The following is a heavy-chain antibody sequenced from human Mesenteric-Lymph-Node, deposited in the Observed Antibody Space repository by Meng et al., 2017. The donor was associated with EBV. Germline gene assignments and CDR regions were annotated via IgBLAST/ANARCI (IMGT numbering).Heavy chain of an antibody. CDR2: ISRSSSSI. V-gene: IGHV3-11*01. J-gene: IGHJ4*02. Sequence: VQEVSSGCGLVTPGGSLRLSCAASGFIFSDFDMSWSRQAPGKGLEWVSYISRSSSSIYYADSVKGRFTISRDNAKNSLYLQMNSLRAEDTAVYYCATGTYYWYYDYWGQGTLVTVSS. CDR3: ATGTYYWYYDY. CDR1: GFIFSDFD. D-gene: IGHD3-10*01.